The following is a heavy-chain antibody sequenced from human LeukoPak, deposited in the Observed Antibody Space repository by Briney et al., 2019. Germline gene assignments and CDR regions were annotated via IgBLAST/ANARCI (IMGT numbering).Heavy chain of an antibody. D-gene: IGHD1-7*01. J-gene: IGHJ4*02. CDR1: GFTFSSYN. V-gene: IGHV3-21*04. CDR2: ITSDSRYM. Sequence: PGGSLSLSCAASGFTFSSYNMNWVRQAPGKGLEWVSSITSDSRYMYYADSVKGRFTISRDNAKNSLYLQMNSLRAEDTALYYCARAGLYNWNYEGTAYFDYWGQGTLVTVSS. CDR3: ARAGLYNWNYEGTAYFDY.